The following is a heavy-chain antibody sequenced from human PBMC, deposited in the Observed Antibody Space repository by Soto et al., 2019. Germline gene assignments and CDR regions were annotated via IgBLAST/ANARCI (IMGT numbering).Heavy chain of an antibody. Sequence: SETLSLTCTVSGGSISSYYWSWIRQPPGKGLEWIGYIYNSGSTNYNPSLKSRVTISVDTSKNQFSLKLSSVTAADTAVYYCARTTYYYYYGMDVWGQGTTVTVSS. D-gene: IGHD1-26*01. V-gene: IGHV4-59*01. CDR3: ARTTYYYYYGMDV. CDR1: GGSISSYY. CDR2: IYNSGST. J-gene: IGHJ6*02.